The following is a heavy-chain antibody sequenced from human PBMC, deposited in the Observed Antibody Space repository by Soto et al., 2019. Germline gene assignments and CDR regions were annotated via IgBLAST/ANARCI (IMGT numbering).Heavy chain of an antibody. CDR3: ARGSVWAAAGSYMDV. Sequence: QVQLQESGPGLVKPSGTLSLTCAVSSGSISSSNWWSWVRQPPGKGLEWIGEIYHSGSTNYNPSLKSRVTISVDKSKNQFSLRLSSVTAADTAVYYCARGSVWAAAGSYMDVWGKGTTVTVSS. V-gene: IGHV4-4*02. CDR2: IYHSGST. D-gene: IGHD6-13*01. J-gene: IGHJ6*03. CDR1: SGSISSSNW.